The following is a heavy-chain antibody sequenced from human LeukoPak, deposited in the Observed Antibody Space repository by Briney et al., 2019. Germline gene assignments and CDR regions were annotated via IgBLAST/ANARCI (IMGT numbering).Heavy chain of an antibody. J-gene: IGHJ4*02. V-gene: IGHV3-23*01. CDR2: ISGDGGST. CDR1: GFTFSNSA. CDR3: TKTSSDPSKWLPIVY. D-gene: IGHD5-12*01. Sequence: PGGSLRPSCAASGFTFSNSAMSWVRQAPGEGLEWVSVISGDGGSTYYAHSVRGRFTISRDNSKNTLFLQMNSLRGEDTAVYYCTKTSSDPSKWLPIVYWGQGTLVTVSS.